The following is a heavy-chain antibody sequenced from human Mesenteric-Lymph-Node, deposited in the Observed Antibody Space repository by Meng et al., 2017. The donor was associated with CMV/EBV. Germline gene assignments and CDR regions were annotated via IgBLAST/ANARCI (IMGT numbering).Heavy chain of an antibody. V-gene: IGHV3-33*06. J-gene: IGHJ4*02. CDR3: AKDPGTAYCSTTSCYFDS. Sequence: GESLKISCAASGFTFSNYSMHWVRQAPGKGLEWVAIIWYDGNNEYYADSVKGRFTISRDNSKNTLYLQMNSLRAEDTDVYYCAKDPGTAYCSTTSCYFDSWGQGTLVTVSS. CDR1: GFTFSNYS. D-gene: IGHD2-2*01. CDR2: IWYDGNNE.